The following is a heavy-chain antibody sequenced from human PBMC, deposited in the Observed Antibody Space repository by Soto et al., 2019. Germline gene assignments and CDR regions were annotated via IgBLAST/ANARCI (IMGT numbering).Heavy chain of an antibody. Sequence: QVQLVQSGAEMKKPGSSVNVSCKASGGNFNSYSLSWVRQAPGQGLEWMGRFIPIVSVTNYAQKFQGRVTITAHKSTSTAYMELSSLTSEDTAIYYCATRAPAGDRDAYKNGDYWGQGTLVTVSS. J-gene: IGHJ4*02. CDR2: FIPIVSVT. CDR3: ATRAPAGDRDAYKNGDY. D-gene: IGHD3-16*01. V-gene: IGHV1-69*02. CDR1: GGNFNSYS.